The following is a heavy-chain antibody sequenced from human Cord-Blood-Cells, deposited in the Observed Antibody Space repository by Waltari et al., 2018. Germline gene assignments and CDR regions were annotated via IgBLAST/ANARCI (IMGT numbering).Heavy chain of an antibody. D-gene: IGHD7-27*01. V-gene: IGHV4-61*09. J-gene: IGHJ2*01. CDR3: ARVRVSGDRYFDL. Sequence: QVQLQESGPGLVKPSQTLPLTCTVPGGSISSGSYYWRWIRQPAGKGLEWIGYIYTSGSTNYNPSLKSRVTISVDTSKNQFSLKLSSVTAADTAVYYCARVRVSGDRYFDLWGRGTLVTVSS. CDR2: IYTSGST. CDR1: GGSISSGSYY.